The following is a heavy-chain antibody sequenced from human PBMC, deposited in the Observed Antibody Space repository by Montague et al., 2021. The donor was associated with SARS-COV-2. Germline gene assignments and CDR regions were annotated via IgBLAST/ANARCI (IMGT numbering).Heavy chain of an antibody. J-gene: IGHJ3*02. CDR3: ARAFAVVIAIDAFDI. V-gene: IGHV4-59*12. Sequence: SETLSLTCTVSGGSISSYYWSWIRQPPGKGLEWIGYIYYSGSTYYNPSLKSRVTISVDTSKNQFSLKLSSATAADTAVYYCARAFAVVIAIDAFDIWGQGTMVTVSS. D-gene: IGHD2-21*01. CDR1: GGSISSYY. CDR2: IYYSGST.